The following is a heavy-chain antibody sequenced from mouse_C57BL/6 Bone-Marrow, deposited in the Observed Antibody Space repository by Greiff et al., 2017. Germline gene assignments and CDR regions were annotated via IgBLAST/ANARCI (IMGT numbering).Heavy chain of an antibody. CDR3: ANDGYYAGDYAMDY. CDR1: GYTFTSYW. Sequence: QVQLKQPGAELVKPGASVKMSCKASGYTFTSYWITWVKQRPGQGLEWIGDIYPGSGSTNYNEKFKSKATLTVDTSSSTAYMQLSSLTSEDSAVYYCANDGYYAGDYAMDYWGQGTSVTVAS. J-gene: IGHJ4*01. D-gene: IGHD2-3*01. CDR2: IYPGSGST. V-gene: IGHV1-55*01.